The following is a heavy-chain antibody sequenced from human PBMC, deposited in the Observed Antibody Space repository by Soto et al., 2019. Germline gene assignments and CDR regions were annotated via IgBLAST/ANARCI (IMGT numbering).Heavy chain of an antibody. D-gene: IGHD6-19*01. CDR3: ARDSGYSSGWPFFDY. CDR2: IYYSGST. V-gene: IGHV4-59*01. Sequence: QVQLQESGPGLVKPSETLSLTCTVSGGSISSYYWSWIQQPPGKVLEWIGYIYYSGSTNYNPSLKSRVTISVDTSKNQFSLKVSSVTAADTAVYYCARDSGYSSGWPFFDYWGQGTLVTVSS. J-gene: IGHJ4*02. CDR1: GGSISSYY.